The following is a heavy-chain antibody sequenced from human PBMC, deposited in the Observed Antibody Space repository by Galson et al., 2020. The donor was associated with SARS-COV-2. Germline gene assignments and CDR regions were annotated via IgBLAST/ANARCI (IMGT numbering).Heavy chain of an antibody. CDR1: GGSISSSSYY. Sequence: ETSETLSLTCTVSGGSISSSSYYWGWIRQPPGKGPEGIGSIYYSGRTYYNPSLKSRVTISVDTPKNQFSLKLSSVTAADTAVYYCARHRIYCSGGRCSSGWFDPWGQGTLVTVSS. CDR3: ARHRIYCSGGRCSSGWFDP. CDR2: IYYSGRT. V-gene: IGHV4-39*01. D-gene: IGHD2-15*01. J-gene: IGHJ5*02.